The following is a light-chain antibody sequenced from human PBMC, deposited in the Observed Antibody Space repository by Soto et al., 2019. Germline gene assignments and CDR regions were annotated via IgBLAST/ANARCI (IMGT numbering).Light chain of an antibody. CDR3: VAWDGSLSGAI. Sequence: QSVLTQPPSASGTPGQRVTISCSGSTSNIGSHSAYWYQQLPGTAPKLLIYENNQRPSGVPDRFSGSKSGTSASLAISGLRSEDEADYYCVAWDGSLSGAIFGGGTNVTVL. J-gene: IGLJ2*01. CDR1: TSNIGSHS. CDR2: ENN. V-gene: IGLV1-47*01.